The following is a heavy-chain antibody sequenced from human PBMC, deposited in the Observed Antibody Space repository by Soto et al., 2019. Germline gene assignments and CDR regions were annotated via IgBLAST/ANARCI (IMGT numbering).Heavy chain of an antibody. CDR3: ARHSRGIAAAGNYYYYGMGV. D-gene: IGHD6-13*01. CDR1: GYTFTSYW. Sequence: GESLNISCKGSGYTFTSYWIGWVRQMPGKGLEWMGIIYPGDSDTRYSPSFQGQVTISADKSISTAYLQWSSLKASDTAMYYCARHSRGIAAAGNYYYYGMGVWGQGTTVTVSS. J-gene: IGHJ6*02. V-gene: IGHV5-51*01. CDR2: IYPGDSDT.